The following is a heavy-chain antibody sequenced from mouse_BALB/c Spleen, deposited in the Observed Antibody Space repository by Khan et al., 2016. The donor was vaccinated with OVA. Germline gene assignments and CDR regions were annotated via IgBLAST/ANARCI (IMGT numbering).Heavy chain of an antibody. CDR1: GYTFTSYT. Sequence: QIQLVQSGVELARPGASVKMSCKASGYTFTSYTIHWVKQRPGQGLEWIGYIFPSSGYSNYNQSFKDKATLTADKSSTTAYMQLSSLTSEDSAVYYCARNFHYYGSRGAMDYWGQGTSVTVSS. CDR3: ARNFHYYGSRGAMDY. V-gene: IGHV1-4*01. J-gene: IGHJ4*01. CDR2: IFPSSGYS. D-gene: IGHD1-1*01.